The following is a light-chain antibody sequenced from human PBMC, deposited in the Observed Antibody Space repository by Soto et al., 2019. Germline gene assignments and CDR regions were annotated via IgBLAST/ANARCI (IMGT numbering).Light chain of an antibody. J-gene: IGKJ2*01. CDR2: GAS. CDR1: QSISSN. Sequence: EIVMTQSPANLSVSPGERATLSCRASQSISSNLAWYQQKPGQGPRLLIYGASTRATGIPARFSGSGSGTEFTLTISSLQSEDSAVYYCQQYNKWPPYTFGQGTKLEIK. CDR3: QQYNKWPPYT. V-gene: IGKV3-15*01.